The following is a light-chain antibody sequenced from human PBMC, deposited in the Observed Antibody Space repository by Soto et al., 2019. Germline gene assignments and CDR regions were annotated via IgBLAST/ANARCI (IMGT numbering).Light chain of an antibody. CDR3: AAWDDSLNGPV. CDR1: SSNIGSNT. CDR2: SNN. Sequence: QAVVTQPPSASWTPGQRVTISCSGSSSNIGSNTVNWYQQLPGTAPKLLIYSNNQRPSGVPDRFSGSKSGASASLAISGLQSEDEADYDCAAWDDSLNGPVFGGGTKLTVL. V-gene: IGLV1-44*01. J-gene: IGLJ2*01.